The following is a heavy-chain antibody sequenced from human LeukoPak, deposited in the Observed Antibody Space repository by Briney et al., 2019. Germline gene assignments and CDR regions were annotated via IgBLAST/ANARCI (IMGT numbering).Heavy chain of an antibody. CDR3: ASRGSHYWFDP. CDR1: GGSISSSSYY. CDR2: IYYNGST. Sequence: PSETLSLTCTVSGGSISSSSYYWGWIRQPPGKGLEWIGSIYYNGSTYYNPSLKSRVTISVDTSKNQFSLKLSSVTAADTAVYYCASRGSHYWFDPWGQGTLVTVSS. J-gene: IGHJ5*02. V-gene: IGHV4-39*01. D-gene: IGHD1-26*01.